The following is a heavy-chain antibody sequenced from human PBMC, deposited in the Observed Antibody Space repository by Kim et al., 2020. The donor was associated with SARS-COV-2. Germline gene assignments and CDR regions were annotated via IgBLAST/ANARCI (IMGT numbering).Heavy chain of an antibody. J-gene: IGHJ4*02. CDR2: IRSKAYGGTT. D-gene: IGHD6-19*01. V-gene: IGHV3-49*04. CDR3: TRGRTVAGHNYYFDY. Sequence: GGSLRLSCTASGFTFGDYAMSWVRQAPGKGLEWVGFIRSKAYGGTTEYAASVKGRFTISRDDSKSIAYLQMNSLKTEDTAVYYCTRGRTVAGHNYYFDYWGQGTLVTVSS. CDR1: GFTFGDYA.